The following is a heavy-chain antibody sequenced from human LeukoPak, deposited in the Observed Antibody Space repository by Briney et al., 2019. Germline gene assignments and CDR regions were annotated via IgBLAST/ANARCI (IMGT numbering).Heavy chain of an antibody. V-gene: IGHV4-59*01. J-gene: IGHJ6*02. CDR3: AKDKTGDGLYGLDV. Sequence: PSETLSLTCTVSGGSISSYYWSWIRQPPGKGLEWIGYIDYRGSTTYNPSLRSRVTISVDTSRNQFSLKLYSVTAADTAVYYCAKDKTGDGLYGLDVWGQGTTVTVSS. D-gene: IGHD7-27*01. CDR1: GGSISSYY. CDR2: IDYRGST.